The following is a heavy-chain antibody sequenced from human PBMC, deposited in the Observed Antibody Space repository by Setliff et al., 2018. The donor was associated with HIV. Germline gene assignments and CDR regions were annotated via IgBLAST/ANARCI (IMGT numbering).Heavy chain of an antibody. V-gene: IGHV3-15*07. CDR1: GFTFSNAW. D-gene: IGHD6-19*01. CDR2: LRSKIDGGTT. Sequence: LRLSCAASGFTFSNAWMNWVRQAPGKGLEWVARLRSKIDGGTTEYAAPVKGRFTISRDDSKNMLYLQMNSLKTEDTAVYYCARARYSSGYYVSFDYWGQGTLVTVSS. J-gene: IGHJ4*02. CDR3: ARARYSSGYYVSFDY.